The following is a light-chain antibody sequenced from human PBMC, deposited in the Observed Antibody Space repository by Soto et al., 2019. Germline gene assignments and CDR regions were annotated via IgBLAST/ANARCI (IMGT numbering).Light chain of an antibody. J-gene: IGKJ1*01. Sequence: EIVLTQSPGTLSLSPCERATLSCSASQSVSNNYLAWYQQKPGQAPRLLIYGASNRATGITDRFSGSGSGTAFTLTISRLEPEDFAVYYCQQYGSSGTFGQGTKVDIK. CDR3: QQYGSSGT. CDR1: QSVSNNY. V-gene: IGKV3-20*01. CDR2: GAS.